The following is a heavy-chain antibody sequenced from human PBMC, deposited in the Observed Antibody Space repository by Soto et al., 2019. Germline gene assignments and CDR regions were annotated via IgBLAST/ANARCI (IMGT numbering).Heavy chain of an antibody. V-gene: IGHV1-8*01. CDR3: ARGPYYDFWSGYSGALGY. D-gene: IGHD3-3*01. CDR2: MNPNSGNT. CDR1: GYTFTSYD. J-gene: IGHJ4*02. Sequence: QVQLVQSGAEVKKPGASVKVSCKASGYTFTSYDINWVRQATGQGLEWMGWMNPNSGNTGYAQKFQGRVTMTRNTSISTAYMELSSLRSEDTAVYYCARGPYYDFWSGYSGALGYCGQGTLVTVSS.